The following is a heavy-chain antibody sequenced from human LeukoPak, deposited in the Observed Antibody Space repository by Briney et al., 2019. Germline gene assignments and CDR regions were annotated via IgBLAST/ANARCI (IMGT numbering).Heavy chain of an antibody. J-gene: IGHJ4*02. CDR3: AKDMSMGAMVRGVTSFDY. CDR1: GFTFDDYT. CDR2: ISWDGGST. D-gene: IGHD3-10*01. Sequence: PGGSLRLSCAASGFTFDDYTMLWVRQAPGKGLEWVSLISWDGGSTYYADSVKGRFTTSRDNSKNSLYLQMNSLGTEDTALYYCAKDMSMGAMVRGVTSFDYWGQGTLVTVSS. V-gene: IGHV3-43*01.